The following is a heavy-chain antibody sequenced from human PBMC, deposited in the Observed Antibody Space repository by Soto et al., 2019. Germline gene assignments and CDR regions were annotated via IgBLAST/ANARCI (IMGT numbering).Heavy chain of an antibody. CDR1: GNILSDHD. Sequence: EVQLVESGGGLVQPGGSLRLSCAASGNILSDHDMDWVRQGPGKGLEWVGRTRDKGNSYSTGYAASVKGRFTISRDDSQNSLYLQMSSLKSEDTAVYYCVRENRRDYNYGMDVWGQGTSVTVSS. J-gene: IGHJ6*02. V-gene: IGHV3-72*01. CDR3: VRENRRDYNYGMDV. D-gene: IGHD3-10*01. CDR2: TRDKGNSYST.